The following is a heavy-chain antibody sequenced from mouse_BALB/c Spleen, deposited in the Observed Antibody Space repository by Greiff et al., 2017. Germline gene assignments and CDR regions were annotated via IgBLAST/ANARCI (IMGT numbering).Heavy chain of an antibody. V-gene: IGHV14-4*02. J-gene: IGHJ2*01. Sequence: VQLKQSGAELVRSGASVKLSCTASGFNIKDYYMHWVKQRPEQGLEWIGWIDPENGDTEYAPKFQGKATMTADTSSNTAYLQLSSLTSEDTAVYYCNRITTVVGGDYWGQGTTLTVSS. CDR2: IDPENGDT. D-gene: IGHD1-1*01. CDR1: GFNIKDYY. CDR3: NRITTVVGGDY.